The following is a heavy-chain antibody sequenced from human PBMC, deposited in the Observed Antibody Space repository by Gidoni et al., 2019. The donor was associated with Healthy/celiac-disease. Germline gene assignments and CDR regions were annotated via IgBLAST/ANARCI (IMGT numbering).Heavy chain of an antibody. CDR1: GYTFTSYY. CDR3: ARDRHHTGGGGYGLDV. D-gene: IGHD3-16*01. CDR2: INPSGGST. V-gene: IGHV1-46*03. Sequence: QVQLVQSGAEVKKPGASVKVSCKASGYTFTSYYMHWVRQAPGQGLEWMGIINPSGGSTSYAQKFQGRVTMTRDTSTSTVYMELSSLRSEDTAVYYCARDRHHTGGGGYGLDVWGQGTTVTVSS. J-gene: IGHJ6*02.